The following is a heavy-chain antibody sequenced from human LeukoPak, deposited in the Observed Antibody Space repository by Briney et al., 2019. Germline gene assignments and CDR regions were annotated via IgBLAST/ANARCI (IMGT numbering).Heavy chain of an antibody. CDR1: GFTFRNYW. V-gene: IGHV3-7*01. J-gene: IGHJ4*02. D-gene: IGHD2-21*02. CDR2: IEQDGSEK. Sequence: GGSLRLSCAASGFTFRNYWMSWVRQAPGKGLEWVANIEQDGSEKYYVDSVKGRFTISRDNAKNSLYLQMNSLRAEDTAVYYCARRDYYFDYWGQGTLVTVSS. CDR3: ARRDYYFDY.